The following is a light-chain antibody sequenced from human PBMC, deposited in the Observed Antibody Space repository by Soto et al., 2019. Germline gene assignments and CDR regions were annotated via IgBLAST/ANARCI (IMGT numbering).Light chain of an antibody. CDR2: LSS. V-gene: IGKV2-28*01. CDR1: QSLLHSNGYNY. Sequence: DIVMTQSPLSLPVTPGEPASISCRSSQSLLHSNGYNYLNWYLQKPGQSPQVLIYLSSNRASGVPDRFSGSGSGTDCTLKIRRVEAEDVGLYYCMQALQTPWTFGQETKVEIK. CDR3: MQALQTPWT. J-gene: IGKJ1*01.